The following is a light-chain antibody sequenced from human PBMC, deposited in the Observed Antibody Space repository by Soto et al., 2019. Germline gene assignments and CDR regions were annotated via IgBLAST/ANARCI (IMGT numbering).Light chain of an antibody. CDR2: AAS. J-gene: IGKJ1*01. CDR1: QSISSY. V-gene: IGKV1-39*01. Sequence: DIHMTQSPSSLSASVGDRVTITCRASQSISSYLNWYQQKPGKATKLLIYAASSLQSGVPSRFSGSGSGTDFTLTISSLQPEDFATYYCQQSYSTLWTFGQGTKVEIK. CDR3: QQSYSTLWT.